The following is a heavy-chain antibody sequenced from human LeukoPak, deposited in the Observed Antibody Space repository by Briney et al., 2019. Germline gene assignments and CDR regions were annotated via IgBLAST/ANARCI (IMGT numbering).Heavy chain of an antibody. J-gene: IGHJ4*02. V-gene: IGHV4-4*02. CDR1: GFTFSSYTM. D-gene: IGHD1-26*01. CDR3: ASLGRRATTVDY. CDR2: IYHSGST. Sequence: PGGSLRLSCAASGFTFSSYTMSWVRQPPGKGLEWIGEIYHSGSTNYNPSLKSRVTISVDKSKNQFSLKLSSVTAADTAVYYCASLGRRATTVDYWGQGTLVTVSS.